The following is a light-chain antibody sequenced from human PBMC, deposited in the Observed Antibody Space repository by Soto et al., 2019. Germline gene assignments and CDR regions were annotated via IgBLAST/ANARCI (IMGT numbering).Light chain of an antibody. CDR3: SSYTSSSTQV. Sequence: QSALTQPASVSGSPGQSITISCTGTSSDVGGYNYVSWYQHHPGKAPKLMIYDVSTRPSGVSNRFSGSKSGNTASLTISGLQAEDEADYYCSSYTSSSTQVFGTGTKVTVL. CDR1: SSDVGGYNY. J-gene: IGLJ1*01. V-gene: IGLV2-14*03. CDR2: DVS.